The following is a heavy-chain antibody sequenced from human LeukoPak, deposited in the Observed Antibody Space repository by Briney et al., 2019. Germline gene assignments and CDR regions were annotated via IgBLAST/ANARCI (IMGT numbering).Heavy chain of an antibody. D-gene: IGHD6-19*01. J-gene: IGHJ4*02. CDR3: TRHRGSPFDY. CDR1: GFTLSGSA. CDR2: IRSKANSYAT. Sequence: PGGSLRLSCAASGFTLSGSAMHWVRQASGKGLEWVGRIRSKANSYATAYAASVKGRFTISRDDSKNTAYLQMNSLKTEDTAVYYCTRHRGSPFDYWGQGTLVTVSS. V-gene: IGHV3-73*01.